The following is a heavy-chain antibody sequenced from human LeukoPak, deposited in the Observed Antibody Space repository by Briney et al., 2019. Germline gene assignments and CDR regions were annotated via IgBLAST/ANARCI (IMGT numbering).Heavy chain of an antibody. CDR3: ARDRYDSSGYPNY. CDR2: ISYDGSNK. V-gene: IGHV3-30-3*01. J-gene: IGHJ4*02. Sequence: PGGSLRLSCAASGFTSSSYAMHWVRQAPGKGLEWVAVISYDGSNKYYADSVKGRFTISRDNSKNTLYLQMNSLRAEDTAVYYCARDRYDSSGYPNYWGQGTLVTVSS. D-gene: IGHD3-22*01. CDR1: GFTSSSYA.